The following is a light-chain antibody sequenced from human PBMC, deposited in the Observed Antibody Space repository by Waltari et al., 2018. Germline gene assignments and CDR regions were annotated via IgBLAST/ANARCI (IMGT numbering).Light chain of an antibody. CDR2: DVN. Sequence: QSALTQPPSASGSPGQSVTISCTGTSGDIGAYNSVNWYRQHPGKVPKLMIYDVNRRPSGVPDLFSGCKSGNTAALTVSGLQPEDEAVYYCNSFAGSDTVVFGGGTTLTVL. CDR3: NSFAGSDTVV. CDR1: SGDIGAYNS. J-gene: IGLJ2*01. V-gene: IGLV2-8*01.